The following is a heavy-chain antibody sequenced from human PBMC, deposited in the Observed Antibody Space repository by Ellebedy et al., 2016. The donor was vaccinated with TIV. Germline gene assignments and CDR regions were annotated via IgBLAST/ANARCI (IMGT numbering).Heavy chain of an antibody. D-gene: IGHD2-2*01. CDR1: GGSFSGYY. J-gene: IGHJ3*02. CDR3: ARVAENCRSTSCYLSTFDI. CDR2: INHSGST. Sequence: SETLSLTXAVYGGSFSGYYWSWIRQPPGKGLEWIGEINHSGSTNYNPSLKSRVTISVDTSKNQFSLNLSSVTAADTAVYYCARVAENCRSTSCYLSTFDIWGQGTMVTVSS. V-gene: IGHV4-34*01.